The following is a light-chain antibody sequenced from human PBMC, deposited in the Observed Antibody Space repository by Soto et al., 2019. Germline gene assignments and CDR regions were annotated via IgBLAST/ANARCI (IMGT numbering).Light chain of an antibody. Sequence: DIQMTQSPSTLSASVGDRIKITCRASQSISSWLAWYQQKPGKAPKLLIYDASSLESGVPSRFSGSGSGTEFSLTISSLQPDDFATYYCQQYNSYLTFGGGTKVDIK. J-gene: IGKJ4*01. CDR2: DAS. CDR1: QSISSW. CDR3: QQYNSYLT. V-gene: IGKV1-5*01.